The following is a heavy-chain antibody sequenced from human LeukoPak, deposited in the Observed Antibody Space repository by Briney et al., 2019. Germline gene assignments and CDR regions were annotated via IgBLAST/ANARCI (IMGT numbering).Heavy chain of an antibody. CDR1: GFTFDDYA. Sequence: PGGSLRLSCAASGFTFDDYAMHWVRHAPGKGLEWVSGISWNSGSIGYADSVKGRFTISRDNAKNSLYLQMNSLRAEDTALYYCAKDMEYYDSSGGFDYWGQGTLVTVSS. D-gene: IGHD3-22*01. J-gene: IGHJ4*02. CDR2: ISWNSGSI. CDR3: AKDMEYYDSSGGFDY. V-gene: IGHV3-9*01.